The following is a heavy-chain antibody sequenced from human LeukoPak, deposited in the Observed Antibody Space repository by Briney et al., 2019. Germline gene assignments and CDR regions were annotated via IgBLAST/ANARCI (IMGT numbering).Heavy chain of an antibody. V-gene: IGHV3-43D*03. J-gene: IGHJ4*02. CDR3: AKEAGVRGVIVGIFDY. Sequence: GGSLRLSCTASGFTFDDFAMHWVRQAPGKGLALVSLISWDGHFIYYADSVNGRFIISRDNAKNSLYLQMNSLRAEDTALYYCAKEAGVRGVIVGIFDYWGQGTLVTVSS. CDR2: ISWDGHFI. CDR1: GFTFDDFA. D-gene: IGHD3-10*01.